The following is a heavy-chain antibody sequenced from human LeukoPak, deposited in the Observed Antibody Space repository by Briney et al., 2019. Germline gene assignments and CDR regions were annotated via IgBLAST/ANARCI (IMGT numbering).Heavy chain of an antibody. CDR1: GYTFTSYD. D-gene: IGHD4-11*01. CDR2: MNPNSGNT. CDR3: ARVGYSNSYDY. V-gene: IGHV1-8*01. J-gene: IGHJ4*02. Sequence: PGASVKVSCKASGYTFTSYDINWVRQATGQGLEWMGWMNPNSGNTGYAQTFQDRVTITWDASISTAYMDLSSLRSEDTAVYYCARVGYSNSYDYWGQGTLVTVSS.